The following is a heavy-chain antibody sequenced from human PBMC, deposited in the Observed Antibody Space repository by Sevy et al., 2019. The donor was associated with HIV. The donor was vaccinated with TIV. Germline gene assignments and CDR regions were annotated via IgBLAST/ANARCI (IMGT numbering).Heavy chain of an antibody. CDR1: GGSISSSSYY. V-gene: IGHV4-39*01. J-gene: IGHJ2*01. CDR2: LYSTGAT. Sequence: SETLSLTCTISGGSISSSSYYWGWIRQPPGKGLEWMGSLYSTGATSYNPSLESRVTVSADTSRNRFYLKLDSVSAADTAVYYCATPLPGGWYEGTGGYFDLWGRGTLVTVSS. D-gene: IGHD6-19*01. CDR3: ATPLPGGWYEGTGGYFDL.